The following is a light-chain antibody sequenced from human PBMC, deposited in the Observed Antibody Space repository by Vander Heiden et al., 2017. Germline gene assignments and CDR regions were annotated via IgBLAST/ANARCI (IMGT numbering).Light chain of an antibody. CDR3: QQRSNWPLT. CDR2: DAS. CDR1: QSVSSY. Sequence: EIVLTQSPATLSLSPGERATLSCRASQSVSSYLAWYQQKPGLIYDASNRATGIPARFSGSGSGTDFTLTISSLGPEDFAVYYCQQRSNWPLTFGGGTKVEIK. J-gene: IGKJ4*01. V-gene: IGKV3-11*01.